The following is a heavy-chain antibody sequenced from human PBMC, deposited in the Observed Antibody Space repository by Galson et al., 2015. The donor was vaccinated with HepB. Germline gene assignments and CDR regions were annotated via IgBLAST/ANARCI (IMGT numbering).Heavy chain of an antibody. CDR2: IDPSDSYT. CDR3: ASAIVVVPAATNYYYYYGMDV. D-gene: IGHD2-2*01. V-gene: IGHV5-10-1*01. Sequence: QSGAEVKKPGESLRISCKGSGYSFTSYWISWVRQMPGKGLEWMGRIDPSDSYTNYSPSFQGHVTISADKSISTAYLQWSSLKASDTAMYYCASAIVVVPAATNYYYYYGMDVWGQGTTVTVSS. J-gene: IGHJ6*02. CDR1: GYSFTSYW.